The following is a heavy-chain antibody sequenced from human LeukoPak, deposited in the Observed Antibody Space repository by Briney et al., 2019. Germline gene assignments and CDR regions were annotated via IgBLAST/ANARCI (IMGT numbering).Heavy chain of an antibody. D-gene: IGHD3-16*01. CDR3: ARGWGPFDY. J-gene: IGHJ4*02. CDR2: ISYDGSKK. Sequence: GGSLRLSCAASGFTFNTYAMHWARQAPGKGLEWVTVISYDGSKKYYADSVKGRFTVSRDNSKNTLYVQMNSLRPEDTAVYYCARGWGPFDYWGQGSLVTVSS. V-gene: IGHV3-30-3*01. CDR1: GFTFNTYA.